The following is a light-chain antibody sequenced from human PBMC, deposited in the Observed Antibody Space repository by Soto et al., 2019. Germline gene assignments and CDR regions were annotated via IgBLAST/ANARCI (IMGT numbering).Light chain of an antibody. CDR1: SADIGNYNY. Sequence: QPVLTQPASVSGSPGQSITISCTGTSADIGNYNYVSWYQHHPGKAPKLMIYEVSDRPSGVADRFSGSKSGNTASLIISGLQAEDEADYYCSSYTTSDTLVFGGGTKVTVL. CDR3: SSYTTSDTLV. V-gene: IGLV2-14*01. J-gene: IGLJ2*01. CDR2: EVS.